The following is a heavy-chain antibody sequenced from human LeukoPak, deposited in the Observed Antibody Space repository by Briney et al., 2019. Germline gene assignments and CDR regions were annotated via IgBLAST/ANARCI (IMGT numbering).Heavy chain of an antibody. CDR3: AKDFRNVRLAVAGTGFDDY. CDR1: GFTFSSYA. J-gene: IGHJ4*02. D-gene: IGHD6-19*01. CDR2: IGDSGGST. Sequence: GGSLRLSCAASGFTFSSYAMSWVRQAPGKGLEWVSTIGDSGGSTHYADSVEGRFTVSRGNSKNTLYLQMNSLRAGDTAVYYCAKDFRNVRLAVAGTGFDDYWGQGTLVTVSS. V-gene: IGHV3-23*01.